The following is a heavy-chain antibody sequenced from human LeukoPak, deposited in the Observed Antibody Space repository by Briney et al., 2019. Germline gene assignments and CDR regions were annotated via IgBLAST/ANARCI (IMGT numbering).Heavy chain of an antibody. D-gene: IGHD3-3*01. J-gene: IGHJ4*02. CDR1: GFTFSSYG. CDR3: AKDLGFLEWLFDY. V-gene: IGHV3-33*06. CDR2: IWYDGSNK. Sequence: GGSLRLSCAASGFTFSSYGMHWVRQAPGKGLEGVAVIWYDGSNKYYADSVKGRFTISRDNSKNTLYLQMNSLRAEDTAVYYCAKDLGFLEWLFDYWGQGTLVTVFS.